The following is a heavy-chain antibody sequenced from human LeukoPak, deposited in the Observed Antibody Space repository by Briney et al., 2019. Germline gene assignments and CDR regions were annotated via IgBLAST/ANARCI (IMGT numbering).Heavy chain of an antibody. V-gene: IGHV4-4*07. Sequence: SETLSLTCTVSGGPLSSFYWSWVRQPAGKGPEWIGRVDTSGDTHYNPSLKSRATMSLDTSKKQFSLKLNSVAVADTAVYYCARGLGGASYYMDVWGKGTTVTVSS. CDR3: ARGLGGASYYMDV. CDR1: GGPLSSFY. CDR2: VDTSGDT. D-gene: IGHD3-16*01. J-gene: IGHJ6*03.